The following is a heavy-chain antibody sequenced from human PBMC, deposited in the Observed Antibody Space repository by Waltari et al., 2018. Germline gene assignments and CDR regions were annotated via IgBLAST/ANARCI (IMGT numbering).Heavy chain of an antibody. J-gene: IGHJ4*01. CDR3: AKGSFEGGFDY. Sequence: QVQLQQSVPGLLSPSHTLPLTCAISGNSVSDDTAAWNWNRQSPSRDLEWLGRTYYMSNWYNDYALSVESRITINPDTSKIKFSLHMNYLTPEDTAVYFCAKGSFEGGFDYWGHGTLVIVSS. CDR1: GNSVSDDTAA. D-gene: IGHD3-16*01. V-gene: IGHV6-1*01. CDR2: TYYMSNWYN.